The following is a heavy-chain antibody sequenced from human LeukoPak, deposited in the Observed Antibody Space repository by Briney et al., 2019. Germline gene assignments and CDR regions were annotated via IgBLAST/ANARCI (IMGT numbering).Heavy chain of an antibody. CDR3: ARDQGSYDRRLDY. CDR2: IYYSGST. J-gene: IGHJ4*02. D-gene: IGHD5-12*01. Sequence: SETLSLTCSVSGGSIGSYYWSRIRQPPGKGLEWIGSIYYSGSTNYNPSLKSRVTISVDTSKNQFSLNLTSVTAADTAVYYCARDQGSYDRRLDYWGQGTLVTVSS. V-gene: IGHV4-59*01. CDR1: GGSIGSYY.